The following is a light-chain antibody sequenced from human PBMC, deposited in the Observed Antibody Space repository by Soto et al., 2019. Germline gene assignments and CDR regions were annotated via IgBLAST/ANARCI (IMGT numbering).Light chain of an antibody. CDR1: QSVSSSF. CDR2: GAS. V-gene: IGKV3-20*01. Sequence: EIVLTQSPGTLSLSPWERATLSCRASQSVSSSFLAWYQQKPGQAPRLLIYGASSRATGIPDRFSGSGSGTDFTLTISRLEPEDGAVYYCQQYGSSPLTFGGGTTVEIK. CDR3: QQYGSSPLT. J-gene: IGKJ4*01.